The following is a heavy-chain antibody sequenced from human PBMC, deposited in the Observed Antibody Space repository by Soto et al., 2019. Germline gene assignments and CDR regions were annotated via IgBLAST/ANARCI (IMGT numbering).Heavy chain of an antibody. J-gene: IGHJ6*02. V-gene: IGHV4-30-4*01. Sequence: QVQLQESGPGLVKPSQTLSLTCTVSGGSISSGDDFWTWIRQPPGKGLEWIGYIYYRGSTYYNPSHKRRLTMSVDTSKNPFSLKLSSVTGADTAVYYCARDRATWKDDYYSGMDVWGQGTKVTVSS. D-gene: IGHD1-1*01. CDR1: GGSISSGDDF. CDR2: IYYRGST. CDR3: ARDRATWKDDYYSGMDV.